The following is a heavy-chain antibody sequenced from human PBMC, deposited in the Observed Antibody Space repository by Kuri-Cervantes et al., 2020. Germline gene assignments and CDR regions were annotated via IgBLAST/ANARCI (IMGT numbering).Heavy chain of an antibody. J-gene: IGHJ4*02. CDR3: ARGGYNFWSGYYTPDFLDY. CDR1: DGSFSDYY. D-gene: IGHD3-3*01. Sequence: ESLKISCAVYDGSFSDYYWSWIRQPPGKGLEWIGEINHSGRTNYNPSLKSRVTISLDTSKNQFSLKLSSVTAADTAVYYCARGGYNFWSGYYTPDFLDYWGQGTLVTVSS. CDR2: INHSGRT. V-gene: IGHV4-34*01.